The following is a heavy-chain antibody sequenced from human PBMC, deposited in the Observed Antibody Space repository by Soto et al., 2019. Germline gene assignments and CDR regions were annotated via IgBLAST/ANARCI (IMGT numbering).Heavy chain of an antibody. D-gene: IGHD3-22*01. Sequence: GASVKVSCKASGYTFTSYGISWVRQAPGQGLEWMGWISAYNGNTNYAQKLQGRVTMTTDTSTSTAYMELRSLRSDDTAVYYCARDRAPPYYYDSSGYYYHDAFDIWGQGTMVTVSS. CDR3: ARDRAPPYYYDSSGYYYHDAFDI. J-gene: IGHJ3*02. CDR1: GYTFTSYG. V-gene: IGHV1-18*01. CDR2: ISAYNGNT.